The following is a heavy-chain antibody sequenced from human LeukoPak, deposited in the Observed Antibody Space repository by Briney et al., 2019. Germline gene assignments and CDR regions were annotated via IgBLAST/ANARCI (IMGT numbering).Heavy chain of an antibody. CDR3: ARECYDILTGYPRPDRYYYYYGMDV. CDR2: ISYDGSNK. V-gene: IGHV3-30-3*01. Sequence: GGSLRLSCAASGFTFSSYAMHWVRQAPGKGLEWVAVISYDGSNKYYADSVKGRFTISRDNSKNTLNLQMNSLRAEDTAVYYCARECYDILTGYPRPDRYYYYYGMDVWGQGTTVTVSS. CDR1: GFTFSSYA. D-gene: IGHD3-9*01. J-gene: IGHJ6*02.